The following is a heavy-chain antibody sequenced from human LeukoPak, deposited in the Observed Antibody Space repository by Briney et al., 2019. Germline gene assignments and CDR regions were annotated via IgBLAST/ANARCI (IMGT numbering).Heavy chain of an antibody. CDR2: MYVSGGS. J-gene: IGHJ6*03. CDR3: ARGPIFGVVIPMGYMDV. D-gene: IGHD3-3*01. Sequence: PSQTLSLTCTVSGGSISSGGYSWSWIRQPPGKGLEWIAYMYVSGGSYYNPSLKSRVTISTDTSKNQFSLHLSSVTAADTAVYYCARGPIFGVVIPMGYMDVWGKGTTVTVSS. V-gene: IGHV4-30-2*01. CDR1: GGSISSGGYS.